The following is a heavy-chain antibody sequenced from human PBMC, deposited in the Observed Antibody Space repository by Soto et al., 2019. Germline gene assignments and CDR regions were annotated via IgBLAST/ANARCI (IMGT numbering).Heavy chain of an antibody. V-gene: IGHV3-21*01. D-gene: IGHD2-21*01. Sequence: GGSLRLSCAASGFTFSTYSMNWVRQAPGKGLEWVSSISSSSDYIYYADSVQGRFTISRDNAKNSLYLQMNSLRAEDTAVYYCARSFSPNSRYYYSYGMDVWGQGTTVTVSS. J-gene: IGHJ6*02. CDR2: ISSSSDYI. CDR3: ARSFSPNSRYYYSYGMDV. CDR1: GFTFSTYS.